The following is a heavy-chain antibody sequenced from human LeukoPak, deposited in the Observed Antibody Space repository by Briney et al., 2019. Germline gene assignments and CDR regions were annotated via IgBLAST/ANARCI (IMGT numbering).Heavy chain of an antibody. D-gene: IGHD4-17*01. CDR1: GYTFTSYG. CDR3: ARDRTKATTVTTSWYFDL. CDR2: ISAYNGNT. J-gene: IGHJ2*01. V-gene: IGHV1-18*01. Sequence: ASVKVSCKASGYTFTSYGISWVRQAPGQGLEWMGWISAYNGNTNYAQKLQGRVTMTTDTSTSTAYMELRSLRSDDTAVYYCARDRTKATTVTTSWYFDLWGRGTLVTVSS.